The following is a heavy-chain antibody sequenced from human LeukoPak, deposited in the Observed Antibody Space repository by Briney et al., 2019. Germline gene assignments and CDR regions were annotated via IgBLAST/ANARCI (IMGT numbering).Heavy chain of an antibody. CDR3: ARGYTSPWDRAFDI. J-gene: IGHJ3*02. V-gene: IGHV3-7*03. Sequence: GGSLRLSCAASQFTFSSYWMNWVRQAPGKGLEWVANIKQDGREKYYVDSVKGRFTISIDNAKNSLYLQMNSLRAEDTAVYYCARGYTSPWDRAFDIWGQGTMVTVSS. CDR1: QFTFSSYW. D-gene: IGHD1-14*01. CDR2: IKQDGREK.